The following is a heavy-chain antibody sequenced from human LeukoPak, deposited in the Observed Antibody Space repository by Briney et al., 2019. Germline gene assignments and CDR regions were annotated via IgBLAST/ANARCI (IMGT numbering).Heavy chain of an antibody. CDR1: GYSFTSYW. CDR2: IYPGDSDT. Sequence: GESLKISCKGSGYSFTSYWIGWVRQMPGKGLEWMGIIYPGDSDTRYSPSFQGQVTISADKSISTAYLQWSSPKASDTAMYYCARGLRYSGSYYSGRNAFDIWGQGTMVTVSS. J-gene: IGHJ3*02. D-gene: IGHD1-26*01. CDR3: ARGLRYSGSYYSGRNAFDI. V-gene: IGHV5-51*01.